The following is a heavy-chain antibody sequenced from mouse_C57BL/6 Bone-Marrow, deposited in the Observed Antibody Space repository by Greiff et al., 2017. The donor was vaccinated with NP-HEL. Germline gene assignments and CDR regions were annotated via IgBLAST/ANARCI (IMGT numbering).Heavy chain of an antibody. CDR1: GYTFTDYY. D-gene: IGHD2-9*01. CDR3: ARLAPTMVNAWFAY. J-gene: IGHJ3*01. Sequence: VQLQHSGPELVKPGASVKISCKASGYTFTDYYMNWVKQSHGKSLEWIGDINPNNGGNSYNKKFKGKATLTVDKSSSTAYMELRSLTSEASAVYDCARLAPTMVNAWFAYWGQGTLVTVSA. CDR2: INPNNGGN. V-gene: IGHV1-26*01.